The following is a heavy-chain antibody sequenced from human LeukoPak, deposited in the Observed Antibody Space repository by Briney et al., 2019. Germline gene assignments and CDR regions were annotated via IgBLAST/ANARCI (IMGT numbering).Heavy chain of an antibody. V-gene: IGHV4-39*07. CDR1: GGSISSSSYY. Sequence: SETLSLTCTVSGGSISSSSYYWGWIRQPPGKGLGWIGSIYYSGSTYYNPSLKSRVTISVDTSKNQFSLKLSSVTAADTAVYYCARDPHSVGDYFDYWGQGTLVTVSS. J-gene: IGHJ4*02. CDR2: IYYSGST. CDR3: ARDPHSVGDYFDY. D-gene: IGHD1-26*01.